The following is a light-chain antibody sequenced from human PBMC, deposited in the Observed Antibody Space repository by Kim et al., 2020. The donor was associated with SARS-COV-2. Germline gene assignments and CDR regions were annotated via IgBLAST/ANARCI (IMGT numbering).Light chain of an antibody. CDR1: QWFRSY. CDR2: DAS. Sequence: SFSPGDSATLPCWASQWFRSYLAWYQQKPGQAPRLLIYDASNRATGIPARFSVSGSGTDFTLTISSLEPEDFAVYYCQQRSNWPTFGQGTKVDIK. CDR3: QQRSNWPT. J-gene: IGKJ1*01. V-gene: IGKV3-11*01.